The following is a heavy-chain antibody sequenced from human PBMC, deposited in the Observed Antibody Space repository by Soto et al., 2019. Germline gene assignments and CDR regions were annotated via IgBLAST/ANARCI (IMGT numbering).Heavy chain of an antibody. V-gene: IGHV3-21*01. J-gene: IGHJ4*02. CDR2: ISSTSSYI. D-gene: IGHD1-1*01. CDR1: GFTFSTYT. CDR3: ARGESTGTPFFDS. Sequence: GGSLRLSCAASGFTFSTYTMNWVRQAPGKGLEWVSSISSTSSYIFYTDSVKGRFTISRDNAKKSLYLQMNSLRAEDTAVYYCARGESTGTPFFDSWGQGTLVTVSS.